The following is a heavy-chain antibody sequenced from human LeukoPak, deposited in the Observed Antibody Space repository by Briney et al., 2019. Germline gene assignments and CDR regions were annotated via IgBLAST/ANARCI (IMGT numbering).Heavy chain of an antibody. V-gene: IGHV3-30*02. Sequence: PGGSLRLSCAASGFTFSSYGMHWVRQAPGKGLEWVAVIWYDGSNKYYADSVKGRFTISRDNSKNTLYLQMNSLRAEDRAVYYCAKQELAGFHFDYWGQGTLVTVSS. CDR3: AKQELAGFHFDY. J-gene: IGHJ4*02. CDR2: IWYDGSNK. D-gene: IGHD6-19*01. CDR1: GFTFSSYG.